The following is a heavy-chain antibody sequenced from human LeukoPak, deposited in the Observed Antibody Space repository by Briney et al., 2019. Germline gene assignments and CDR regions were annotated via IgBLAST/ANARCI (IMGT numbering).Heavy chain of an antibody. CDR1: GFTFSTYN. CDR2: ISSSSSYI. V-gene: IGHV3-21*01. D-gene: IGHD6-6*01. CDR3: ARTHSSIAARNFDY. Sequence: PGGSLRLSCAASGFTFSTYNMNWVRQAPGKGLEWVSSISSSSSYIYYADSVKGRFTISRGDAKNSLYLQMNSLRAEDTAVYYCARTHSSIAARNFDYWGQGTLVTVSS. J-gene: IGHJ4*02.